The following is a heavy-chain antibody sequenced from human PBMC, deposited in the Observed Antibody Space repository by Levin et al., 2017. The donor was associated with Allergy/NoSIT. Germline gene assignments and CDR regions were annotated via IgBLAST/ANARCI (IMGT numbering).Heavy chain of an antibody. CDR3: ARNVDGGNAYDWFDP. D-gene: IGHD4-23*01. J-gene: IGHJ5*02. CDR1: GGSVSSGSYY. CDR2: IYYSGST. V-gene: IGHV4-61*01. Sequence: PSETLSLTCTVSGGSVSSGSYYWSWIRQPPGKGLEWIGNIYYSGSTNYNPSLKSRATISVDTSKNQFPLKLSSVTAADTAVYYCARNVDGGNAYDWFDPWVQGTLVVVSS.